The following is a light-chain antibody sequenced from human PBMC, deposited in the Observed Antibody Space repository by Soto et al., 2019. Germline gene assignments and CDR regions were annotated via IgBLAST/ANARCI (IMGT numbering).Light chain of an antibody. Sequence: EIVLTQSPATLSLSPGERATLSCRASQSVSTYLAWYQQTPGRPPRLLIYDASKRAPGIPARFSGSGSGTDFTLTVSSLQFEDFAVYYCQQYNNWPPTFGQGTKVDIK. CDR3: QQYNNWPPT. CDR2: DAS. V-gene: IGKV3-11*01. CDR1: QSVSTY. J-gene: IGKJ1*01.